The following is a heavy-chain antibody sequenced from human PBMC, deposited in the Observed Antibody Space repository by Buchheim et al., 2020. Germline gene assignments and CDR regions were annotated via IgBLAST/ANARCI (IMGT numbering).Heavy chain of an antibody. D-gene: IGHD6-6*01. CDR3: AGQKWGFSSSSFDY. V-gene: IGHV2-5*02. Sequence: QITLKESGPPLVKPTQTLSLTCNFSGFSLSTSGVAVGWIRQPPGKALEWLALIYLDDDKRYSPSLKSRLTITKDTSKNQVGLTMTNMDPADIGTYYCAGQKWGFSSSSFDYWSQGT. J-gene: IGHJ4*02. CDR1: GFSLSTSGVA. CDR2: IYLDDDK.